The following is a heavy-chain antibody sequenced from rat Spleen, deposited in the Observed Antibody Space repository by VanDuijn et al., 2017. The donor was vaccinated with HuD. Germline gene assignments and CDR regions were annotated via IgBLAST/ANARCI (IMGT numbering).Heavy chain of an antibody. CDR2: ITNTGGST. Sequence: EVQLVESGGGLVQPGRSLKLSCAASGFTFNNYWMTWIRQAPGKGLEWVASITNTGGSTYYPDSVKGRFTISRDNAKSTLYRQMDSLKSEDTATYYCAGAGYLRDWYFDFWGPGTMVIVSS. V-gene: IGHV5-31*01. CDR1: GFTFNNYW. CDR3: AGAGYLRDWYFDF. D-gene: IGHD2-2*01. J-gene: IGHJ1*01.